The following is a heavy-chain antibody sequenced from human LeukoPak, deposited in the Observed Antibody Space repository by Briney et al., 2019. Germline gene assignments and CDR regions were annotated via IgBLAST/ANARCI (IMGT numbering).Heavy chain of an antibody. Sequence: ASVKVSCKASGYTFTGYYMHWVRQAPGQGLEWMGWINPNSGGTNYAQKFQGRVTMTRDTSISTAYMELSRLRSDDTAVYYCARQPSYYDILTGYVDYYYGMDVWGQGTTVTVSS. CDR2: INPNSGGT. V-gene: IGHV1-2*02. J-gene: IGHJ6*02. D-gene: IGHD3-9*01. CDR1: GYTFTGYY. CDR3: ARQPSYYDILTGYVDYYYGMDV.